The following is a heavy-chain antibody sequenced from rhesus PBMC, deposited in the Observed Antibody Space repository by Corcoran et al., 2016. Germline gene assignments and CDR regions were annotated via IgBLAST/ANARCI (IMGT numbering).Heavy chain of an antibody. CDR1: GYTFPNYW. CDR2: IDPDDSDT. Sequence: EVQLVQSGAEVNRPGESLKISCHTSGYTFPNYWISWVCQMPGKGLEWMGAIDPDDSDTRYSPSFQGQVNMSADKSISTAYLQWSSLKASDSATYYCAKGRAQCSDSGCSTHFDYWGQGVLVPVSS. D-gene: IGHD2-33*01. CDR3: AKGRAQCSDSGCSTHFDY. V-gene: IGHV5-2*01. J-gene: IGHJ4*01.